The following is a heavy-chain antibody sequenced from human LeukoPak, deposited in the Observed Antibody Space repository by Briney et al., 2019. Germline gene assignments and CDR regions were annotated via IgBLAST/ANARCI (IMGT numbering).Heavy chain of an antibody. CDR1: GFTFDHYA. V-gene: IGHV3-9*01. D-gene: IGHD3-22*01. CDR3: AKARNYYDSSGYIDN. CDR2: INENSGSI. J-gene: IGHJ4*02. Sequence: GGSLRLSCAGSGFTFDHYAMHWVRQAPGEGLEWVSGINENSGSIGYADSVKGRFTISRDNAKNSLYLQMNSLRAEDTASYYCAKARNYYDSSGYIDNWGQGTLVTVSS.